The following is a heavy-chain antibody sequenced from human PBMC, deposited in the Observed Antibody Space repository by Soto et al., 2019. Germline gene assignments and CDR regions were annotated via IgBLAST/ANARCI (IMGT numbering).Heavy chain of an antibody. CDR1: GGTFSSYT. D-gene: IGHD2-2*01. CDR3: ARGELVVPAASYYYYMDV. CDR2: IIPILGIA. J-gene: IGHJ6*03. V-gene: IGHV1-69*02. Sequence: QVQLVQSGAEVKKPGSSVKVSCKASGGTFSSYTISWVRQAPGQGLEWMGRIIPILGIANYAQEFQGRVTITADKSTSTAYMELSSLRSEDTAVYYCARGELVVPAASYYYYMDVWGKGTTVTVSS.